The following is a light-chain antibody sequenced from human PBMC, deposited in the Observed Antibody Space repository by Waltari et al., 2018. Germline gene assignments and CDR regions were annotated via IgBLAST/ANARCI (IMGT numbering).Light chain of an antibody. J-gene: IGLJ3*02. CDR1: GSAIDVSDF. CDR2: DVT. V-gene: IGLV2-14*03. Sequence: QSALTQPASVSGSPGQSITISYTGIGSAIDVSDFVSWYQHQPGKAPRVIIYDVTNRPSGISHRFSASKSANTASLTISGLQPEDEGDYYCTSQALDGVVLFGGGTQVTV. CDR3: TSQALDGVVL.